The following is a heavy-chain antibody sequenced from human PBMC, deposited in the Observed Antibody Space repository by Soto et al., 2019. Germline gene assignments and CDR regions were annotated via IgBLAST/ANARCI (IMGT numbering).Heavy chain of an antibody. Sequence: ASVKVSCKASGYTFTIYGISCVLQSPLQWRDWMGWISAYNGNTNYAQKLQGRVTMTTDTSTSTAYMELRSLRSDDTAVYYCATQLSTYYDFWSGPYYFDYWGQGTLVTVSS. D-gene: IGHD3-3*01. V-gene: IGHV1-18*01. J-gene: IGHJ4*02. CDR1: GYTFTIYG. CDR3: ATQLSTYYDFWSGPYYFDY. CDR2: ISAYNGNT.